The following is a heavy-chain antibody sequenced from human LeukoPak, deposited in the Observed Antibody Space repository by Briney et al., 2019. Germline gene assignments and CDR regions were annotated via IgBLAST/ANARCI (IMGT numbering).Heavy chain of an antibody. Sequence: SQTLSPTCAISGDSVSSNSAAWNWIRQSPSRGLEWLGRTYYRSKWYNDYAVSVKSRITINPDTSKNQFSLQLNSVTPEDTAVYYCARDPIVATAHYYYYYGMDVWGQGTTVTVSS. D-gene: IGHD5-12*01. V-gene: IGHV6-1*01. CDR1: GDSVSSNSAA. CDR3: ARDPIVATAHYYYYYGMDV. CDR2: TYYRSKWYN. J-gene: IGHJ6*02.